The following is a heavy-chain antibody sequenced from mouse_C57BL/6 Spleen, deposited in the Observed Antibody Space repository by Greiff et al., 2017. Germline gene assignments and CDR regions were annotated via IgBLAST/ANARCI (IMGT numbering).Heavy chain of an antibody. J-gene: IGHJ2*01. CDR2: INYDGSST. D-gene: IGHD2-3*01. CDR3: AREGGYYSRDYFDY. V-gene: IGHV5-16*01. Sequence: EVKLVESEGGLVQPGSSMKLSCTASGFTFSDYYMAWVRQVPEKGLEWVANINYDGSSTYYLDSLKSRFIISRDNAKNILYLQMSSLKSEDTATYYCAREGGYYSRDYFDYWGQGTTLTVSS. CDR1: GFTFSDYY.